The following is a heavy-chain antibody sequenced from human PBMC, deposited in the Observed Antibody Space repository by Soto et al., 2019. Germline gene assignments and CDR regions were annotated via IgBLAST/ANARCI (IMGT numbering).Heavy chain of an antibody. CDR1: GYTFTSSY. D-gene: IGHD2-15*01. J-gene: IGHJ6*02. V-gene: IGHV1-46*01. Sequence: ASVKVSCKASGYTFTSSYMHWVRQAPGQGLEWMGIINPSGGSTSYAQKFQGRVTMTRDTSTSTVYMELSSLRSEDTAVYYCARAWGYCSGGSCYSGYYYGMDVWGQGTTVTVSS. CDR3: ARAWGYCSGGSCYSGYYYGMDV. CDR2: INPSGGST.